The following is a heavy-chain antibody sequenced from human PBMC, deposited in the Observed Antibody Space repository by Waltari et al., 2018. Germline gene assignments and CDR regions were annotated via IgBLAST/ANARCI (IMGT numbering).Heavy chain of an antibody. V-gene: IGHV4-34*01. J-gene: IGHJ3*02. CDR1: GGSFSGYY. D-gene: IGHD4-17*01. CDR3: ARAGTTVRAFDI. Sequence: QVQLQQWGAGLLKPSETLSLTCAVYGGSFSGYYWSWIRQPPGKGLEWIGEINHSGSTNYNPSLKSLVTISVDTSKNQFSLKLSSVTAADTAVYYCARAGTTVRAFDIWGQGTMVTVSS. CDR2: INHSGST.